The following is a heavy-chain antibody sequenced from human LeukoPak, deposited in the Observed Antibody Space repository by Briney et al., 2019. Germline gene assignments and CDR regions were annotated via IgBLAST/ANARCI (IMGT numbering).Heavy chain of an antibody. D-gene: IGHD2-2*01. CDR1: GFTFSSYA. CDR3: ARDRCSSTSCRSHAFDI. CDR2: ISYDGSNK. Sequence: GRSLRLSCAASGFTFSSYAMPWVRQAPGKGLEWVAVISYDGSNKYYADSVKGRFTISRDNSKNTLYLQMNSLRAEDTAVYYCARDRCSSTSCRSHAFDIWGQGTMVTVSS. V-gene: IGHV3-30*01. J-gene: IGHJ3*02.